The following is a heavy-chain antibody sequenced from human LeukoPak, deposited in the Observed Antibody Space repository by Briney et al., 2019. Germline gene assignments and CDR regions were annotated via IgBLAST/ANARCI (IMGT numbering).Heavy chain of an antibody. CDR1: GFIFSSHG. D-gene: IGHD3-10*01. J-gene: IGHJ6*03. V-gene: IGHV3-23*01. CDR2: ISPSGDIT. CDR3: AKDTVLRGVSYSMGYMDV. Sequence: GGSLRLSCAASGFIFSSHGMNWVRQAPGKGLEWVSGISPSGDITYYADSVKGRFTISRDNAKNSLYLQMNSLRAEDTALYYCAKDTVLRGVSYSMGYMDVWGKGTTVTISS.